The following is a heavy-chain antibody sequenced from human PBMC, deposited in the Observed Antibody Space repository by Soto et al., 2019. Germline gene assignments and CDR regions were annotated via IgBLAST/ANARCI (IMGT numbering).Heavy chain of an antibody. CDR2: ISGNGGIK. CDR1: GFTFSSAA. V-gene: IGHV3-23*01. Sequence: PGGSLRLSCAATGFTFSSAAVNWVRQTPGKGLEWVSGISGNGGIKYYADSVKGRFIIFKDNSKNTLYLQMNSLSAEDTAVYYCARDQTLGVAAADYWGQGTLVTVSS. CDR3: ARDQTLGVAAADY. D-gene: IGHD6-13*01. J-gene: IGHJ4*02.